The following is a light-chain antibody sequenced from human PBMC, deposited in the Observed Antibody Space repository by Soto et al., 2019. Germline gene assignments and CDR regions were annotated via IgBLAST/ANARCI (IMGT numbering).Light chain of an antibody. CDR2: EVS. J-gene: IGKJ1*01. V-gene: IGKV2-29*02. CDR1: QSVLHSDGKTH. Sequence: DIVLTQSPLSLPVTPGQPASISCRSSQSVLHSDGKTHLYWYLQRPGQPPHLLIYEVSHRFSGVPARFSGSGSGTEFTLKVSRVEAGDVGGYYCMQAKQLPVTFGQGTKVEIK. CDR3: MQAKQLPVT.